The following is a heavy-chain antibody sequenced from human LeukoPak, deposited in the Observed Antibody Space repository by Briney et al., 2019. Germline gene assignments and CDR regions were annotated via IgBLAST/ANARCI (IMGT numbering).Heavy chain of an antibody. V-gene: IGHV4-61*02. CDR3: ARDKHYYYYYMDV. J-gene: IGHJ6*03. CDR2: IYTSGST. CDR1: GGSISSSSYY. Sequence: SETLSLTCTVSGGSISSSSYYWSWIRQPAGKGLEWIGRIYTSGSTNYNPSLKSRVTISVDTSKNQFSLKLSSVTAADTAVYYCARDKHYYYYYMDVWDKGTTVTVSS.